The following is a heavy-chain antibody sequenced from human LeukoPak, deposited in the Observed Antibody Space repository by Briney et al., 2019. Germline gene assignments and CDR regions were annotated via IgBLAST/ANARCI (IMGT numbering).Heavy chain of an antibody. V-gene: IGHV3-48*01. Sequence: GGSLRLSCAGSGFTVRNFDVNGVRQAPGKGLEWGSYISTSTSTIYYADSVKGRFTISRDNAKNSLYLQMNSLRAEDTAVYYCVANTVTTAQLQATWGQGTLVTVSS. CDR2: ISTSTSTI. CDR1: GFTVRNFD. CDR3: VANTVTTAQLQAT. D-gene: IGHD4-17*01. J-gene: IGHJ5*02.